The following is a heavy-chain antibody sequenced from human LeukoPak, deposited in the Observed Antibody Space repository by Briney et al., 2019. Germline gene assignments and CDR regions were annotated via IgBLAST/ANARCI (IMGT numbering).Heavy chain of an antibody. J-gene: IGHJ5*02. CDR3: ARVETVAAGRIGRFDP. CDR1: GGTFSSYA. Sequence: SVKVSCKASGGTFSSYAISWVRQAPGQGLEWMGRIIPIFGIANYAQKFQGRVTITADKSTSTAYMELSSLRSEDTAVYYCARVETVAAGRIGRFDPWGQGSLVTVSS. V-gene: IGHV1-69*04. CDR2: IIPIFGIA. D-gene: IGHD6-13*01.